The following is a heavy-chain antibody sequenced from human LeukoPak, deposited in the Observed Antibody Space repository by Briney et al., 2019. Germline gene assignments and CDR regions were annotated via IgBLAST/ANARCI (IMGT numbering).Heavy chain of an antibody. D-gene: IGHD3-22*01. CDR1: GDSVSSNSAA. Sequence: SQTLSLTCAISGDSVSSNSAAWNWIRQSPSRGLEWLGRTYYRSKWYNDYAVSVKSRITINPDTSKNQFSRQLSSVTPEDTAVYYCARDYDPDYYDSSGYSDYWGQGTRVTVSS. CDR3: ARDYDPDYYDSSGYSDY. J-gene: IGHJ4*01. CDR2: TYYRSKWYN. V-gene: IGHV6-1*01.